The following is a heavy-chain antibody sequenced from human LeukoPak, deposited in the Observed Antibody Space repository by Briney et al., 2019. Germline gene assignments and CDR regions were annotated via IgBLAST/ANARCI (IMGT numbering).Heavy chain of an antibody. V-gene: IGHV4-59*08. CDR1: GGSISSYY. Sequence: SSETLPLTCTVSGGSISSYYWSWIRQPPGKGLEWIGYIYYSGTTNYNPSLKSRVTISVDTSKNQFSLKLSSVTAADTAVYYCARREEVVTSFDYWGQGTLVTVSS. CDR3: ARREEVVTSFDY. CDR2: IYYSGTT. D-gene: IGHD4-23*01. J-gene: IGHJ4*02.